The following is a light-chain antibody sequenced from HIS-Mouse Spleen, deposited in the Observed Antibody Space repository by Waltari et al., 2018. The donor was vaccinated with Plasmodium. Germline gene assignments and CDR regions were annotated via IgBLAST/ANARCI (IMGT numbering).Light chain of an antibody. CDR2: GAS. CDR3: QQYNNWSFT. Sequence: EIVMTQSPATLSVSPGERATLSCRASQSVSRNLAWYQQKPGQAPRLLIYGASTRATGIRARFSGSGSGTEFTLTISSLQSEDFAVYYCQQYNNWSFTFGPGTKVDIK. J-gene: IGKJ3*01. CDR1: QSVSRN. V-gene: IGKV3-15*01.